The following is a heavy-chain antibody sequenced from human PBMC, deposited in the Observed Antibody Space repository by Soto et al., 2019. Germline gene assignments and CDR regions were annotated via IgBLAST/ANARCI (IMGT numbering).Heavy chain of an antibody. V-gene: IGHV3-23*01. CDR1: GFTFSSYA. Sequence: EVQLLESGGGLVQPGGSLRLSCAASGFTFSSYAMRWVRQAPVKGLEWVSAISGSGGSTYYADSVKCRFTISRDNSKNTLYLQMNSLRAEDTDVYYCARRGSGSYYDYWGQGTLVTVSS. D-gene: IGHD1-26*01. J-gene: IGHJ4*02. CDR3: ARRGSGSYYDY. CDR2: ISGSGGST.